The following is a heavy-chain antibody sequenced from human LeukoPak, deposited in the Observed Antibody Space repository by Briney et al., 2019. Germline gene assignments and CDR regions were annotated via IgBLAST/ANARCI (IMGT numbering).Heavy chain of an antibody. Sequence: GESLKISCKGSGYSFTSYWIGWVRQMPGKGLEWMGIIYPGDSDTRYSPSFQGQVTISADRSISTAYLQWSSLEASDTAIYYCAREGAASGLDYWGQGTLVTVSS. CDR3: AREGAASGLDY. D-gene: IGHD6-13*01. CDR2: IYPGDSDT. V-gene: IGHV5-51*01. J-gene: IGHJ4*02. CDR1: GYSFTSYW.